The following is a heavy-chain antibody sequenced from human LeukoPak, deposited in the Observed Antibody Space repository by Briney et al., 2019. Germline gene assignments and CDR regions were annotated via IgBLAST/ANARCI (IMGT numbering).Heavy chain of an antibody. CDR1: GYTFTSYA. Sequence: ASVKVSCKASGYTFTSYAMHWVRQAPGQRLEWMGWINAGNGNTKYSQKFQGRVTITRDTSASTAYMELSSLRSEGTAVYYCARDREYSGSYSAYAFDIWGQGTMVTVSS. CDR2: INAGNGNT. D-gene: IGHD1-26*01. J-gene: IGHJ3*02. V-gene: IGHV1-3*01. CDR3: ARDREYSGSYSAYAFDI.